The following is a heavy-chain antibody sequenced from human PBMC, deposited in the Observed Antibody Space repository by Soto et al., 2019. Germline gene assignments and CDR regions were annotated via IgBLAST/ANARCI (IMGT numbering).Heavy chain of an antibody. J-gene: IGHJ6*02. CDR2: IKSKTDGGTT. Sequence: GGSLRLSCAASGFTFSNAWMSWVRQAPGKGLEWVGRIKSKTDGGTTDYAAPVKGRFTISRDDSKNTLYLQMNSLKTEDTAVYYCTTSGYXSSTSCADYYYYYGMDVWGQGTTVTVSS. V-gene: IGHV3-15*01. D-gene: IGHD2-2*01. CDR1: GFTFSNAW. CDR3: TTSGYXSSTSCADYYYYYGMDV.